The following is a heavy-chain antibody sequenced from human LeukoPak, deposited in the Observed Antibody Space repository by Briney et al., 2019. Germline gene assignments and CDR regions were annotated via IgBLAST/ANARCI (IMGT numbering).Heavy chain of an antibody. Sequence: ASVKVSCKASGYTFTSYVMHWVRQAPGQSLEWMGWINAGNGNTKYPQEFQGRVTITRDTSASTAYMELSSLRSEDTAVYYCARAIRITMVRGVIVDPAYYYYYMDVWGKGTTVTISS. D-gene: IGHD3-10*01. CDR1: GYTFTSYV. J-gene: IGHJ6*03. V-gene: IGHV1-3*03. CDR2: INAGNGNT. CDR3: ARAIRITMVRGVIVDPAYYYYYMDV.